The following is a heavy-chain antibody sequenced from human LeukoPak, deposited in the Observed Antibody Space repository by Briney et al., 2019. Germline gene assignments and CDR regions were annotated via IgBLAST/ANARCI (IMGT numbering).Heavy chain of an antibody. CDR1: GFTFSSYA. Sequence: GGSLRLSCAASGFTFSSYAMSWVRQAPGKGLEWVSAISGSGGSTYYADSVKGRFTISRDNSKNTLYLQMNSLRAEDTAVYCCAKALRDSRGSYFNWFDPWGQGTLVTVSS. V-gene: IGHV3-23*01. CDR2: ISGSGGST. CDR3: AKALRDSRGSYFNWFDP. J-gene: IGHJ5*02. D-gene: IGHD1-26*01.